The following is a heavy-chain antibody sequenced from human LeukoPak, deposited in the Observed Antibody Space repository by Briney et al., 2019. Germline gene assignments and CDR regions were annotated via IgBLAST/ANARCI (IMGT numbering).Heavy chain of an antibody. CDR2: IFYSGSI. CDR1: GGSLSNYY. D-gene: IGHD2-21*01. CDR3: ARSSSILTIPTFDY. J-gene: IGHJ4*02. V-gene: IGHV4-59*08. Sequence: SQTLSLTCTVSGGSLSNYYWSWIRQPPGKELEWIGYIFYSGSINYNPSLKSRVTISVDTSKNQFSLKLSSVTAADTAVYYCARSSSILTIPTFDYWGRGTLVTVSS.